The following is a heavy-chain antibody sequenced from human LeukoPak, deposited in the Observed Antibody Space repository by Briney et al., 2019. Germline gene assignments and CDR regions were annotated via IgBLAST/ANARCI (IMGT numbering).Heavy chain of an antibody. D-gene: IGHD6-6*01. CDR3: ARIGYSSSSLDY. CDR2: LKQDGSQT. CDR1: GFTYSNYW. V-gene: IGHV3-7*01. Sequence: GGSLRLSCAASGFTYSNYWMSWVRQAPGKGLEWLANLKQDGSQTYYVDSVKGRFTISRDNAKNSLYLQMNSLRAEDTAVYYCARIGYSSSSLDYWGLGTLITVSS. J-gene: IGHJ4*02.